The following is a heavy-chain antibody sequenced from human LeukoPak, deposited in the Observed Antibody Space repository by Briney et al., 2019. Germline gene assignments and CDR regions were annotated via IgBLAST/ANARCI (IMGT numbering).Heavy chain of an antibody. D-gene: IGHD3-10*01. V-gene: IGHV3-48*03. Sequence: PGGSLRLSCAASGFTFSSFQMNWVRQAPGKGREWVSYISDTGTTIYYADSVKGRFTVSRDNAKRSLYLQLNSLRDEDTALYYCVRDRFYGSGSYQNAGGCFDNWGQGTLVTVSS. J-gene: IGHJ4*02. CDR3: VRDRFYGSGSYQNAGGCFDN. CDR1: GFTFSSFQ. CDR2: ISDTGTTI.